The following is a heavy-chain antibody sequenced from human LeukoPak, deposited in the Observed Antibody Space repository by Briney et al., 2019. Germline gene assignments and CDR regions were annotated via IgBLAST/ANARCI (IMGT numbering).Heavy chain of an antibody. Sequence: ASVKVSCKASGYTFTDYHMHWVRQAPGQGLEWMGWINPHSGGTNYAQKFQGRVTMTRDTSITTAYMELSRLRSDDTAVYYCARESDMFDPWGQGTLVTVSS. CDR1: GYTFTDYH. D-gene: IGHD2-15*01. V-gene: IGHV1-2*02. J-gene: IGHJ5*02. CDR2: INPHSGGT. CDR3: ARESDMFDP.